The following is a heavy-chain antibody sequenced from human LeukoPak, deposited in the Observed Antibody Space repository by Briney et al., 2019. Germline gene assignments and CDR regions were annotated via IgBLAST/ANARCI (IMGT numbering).Heavy chain of an antibody. Sequence: GASVKVSCKVSGYTLTELSVHWVRQAPGKGLEWMGGFDPEDGETIYAQKFQGRVTMTEDTSTDTAYMELSSLRSEDTAVYYCATVPPGYCSSTSCHNWFDPWGQGTLVTVPS. V-gene: IGHV1-24*01. CDR1: GYTLTELS. CDR2: FDPEDGET. D-gene: IGHD2-2*01. CDR3: ATVPPGYCSSTSCHNWFDP. J-gene: IGHJ5*02.